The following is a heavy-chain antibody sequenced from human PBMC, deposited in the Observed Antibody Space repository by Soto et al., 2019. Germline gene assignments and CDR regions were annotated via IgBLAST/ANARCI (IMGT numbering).Heavy chain of an antibody. V-gene: IGHV3-23*01. CDR3: ARRVDYGDFVLDF. D-gene: IGHD4-17*01. Sequence: EVHLLESGGGLVQPGGSLRLSCAASGFTFSNHGMTWVRQAPWKGLECVSGISGNGLNTYYADSVKGRFTISRDNSRNRMYLQMNSLRVEDAALYYCARRVDYGDFVLDFSGQGTMVTVSS. J-gene: IGHJ3*01. CDR1: GFTFSNHG. CDR2: ISGNGLNT.